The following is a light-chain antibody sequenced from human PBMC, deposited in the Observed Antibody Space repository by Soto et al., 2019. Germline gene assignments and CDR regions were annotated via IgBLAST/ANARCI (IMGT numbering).Light chain of an antibody. CDR1: QSVNSNY. CDR3: QQYDNSIT. Sequence: EIVLTQSPDTVSLSPGETATLSCRASQSVNSNYLAWYQHKPGQAPRLLIYAASNRATGIPDRFSGSGSGTDFSLTISRLEPEDFAVFYCQQYDNSITFGQGTRLE. V-gene: IGKV3-20*01. CDR2: AAS. J-gene: IGKJ5*01.